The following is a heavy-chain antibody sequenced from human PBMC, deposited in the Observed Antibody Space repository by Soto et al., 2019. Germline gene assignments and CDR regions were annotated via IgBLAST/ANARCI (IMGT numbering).Heavy chain of an antibody. V-gene: IGHV3-33*01. D-gene: IGHD2-2*01. Sequence: QVQLVESGGGVVQPGRSLRLSCAASGFTFSSYGMHWVRQAPGKGLEWVAVIWYDGSNKYYADSVKGRFTISRDNSKNTLYLQMNSLRAEDTAVYYCAREPPYPSYCCSTSCYGDYFDYWGQGTLVTVSS. CDR2: IWYDGSNK. J-gene: IGHJ4*02. CDR1: GFTFSSYG. CDR3: AREPPYPSYCCSTSCYGDYFDY.